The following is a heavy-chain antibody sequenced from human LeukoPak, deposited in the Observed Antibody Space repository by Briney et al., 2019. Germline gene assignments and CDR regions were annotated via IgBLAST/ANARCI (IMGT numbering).Heavy chain of an antibody. Sequence: GASVKVSCKVSGYTLTELSMHWVRQAPGKGLEWMGGFDPEDGETIYAQKFQGRVTMTEDTSTDTAYMELSSLRSEDTAVYYCATLSYYDILTGQPRTAFDIWGQGTMVTVSS. CDR2: FDPEDGET. J-gene: IGHJ3*02. CDR1: GYTLTELS. D-gene: IGHD3-9*01. CDR3: ATLSYYDILTGQPRTAFDI. V-gene: IGHV1-24*01.